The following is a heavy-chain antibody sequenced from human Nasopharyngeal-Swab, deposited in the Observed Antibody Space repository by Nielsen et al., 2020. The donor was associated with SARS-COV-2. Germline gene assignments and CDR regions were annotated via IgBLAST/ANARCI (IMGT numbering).Heavy chain of an antibody. CDR2: ISSTNNFI. CDR3: ARAFRRGSYYDNIGADS. Sequence: RQSLRLSCSLSESSFSDPVMNWVRQPPGNGLEWVSSISSTNNFIFDADSVKGRLTNSTDNTTNSLYLQMNTLRVADTAVYYCARAFRRGSYYDNIGADSWGQGTLVTVSS. V-gene: IGHV3-21*01. CDR1: ESSFSDPV. D-gene: IGHD3-22*01. J-gene: IGHJ4*02.